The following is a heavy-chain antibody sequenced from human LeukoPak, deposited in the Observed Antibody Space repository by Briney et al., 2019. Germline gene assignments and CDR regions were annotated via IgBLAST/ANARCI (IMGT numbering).Heavy chain of an antibody. J-gene: IGHJ4*02. CDR3: AIGRGYFDY. CDR2: IRYDGSNK. Sequence: GGSLRLSCAASGFPFSSYGMHWVRQAPGKGLEWVAFIRYDGSNKYYADSVKGRFTISRDNSKNTLYLQMNSLRAEDTAVYYCAIGRGYFDYWGQGTLVTVSS. V-gene: IGHV3-30*02. CDR1: GFPFSSYG.